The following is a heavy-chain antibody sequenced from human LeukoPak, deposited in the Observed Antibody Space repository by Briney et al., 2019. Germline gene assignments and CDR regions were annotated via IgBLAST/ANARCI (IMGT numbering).Heavy chain of an antibody. V-gene: IGHV3-30*18. D-gene: IGHD3-10*01. CDR3: AKDWGYRFASGSGYFDY. CDR2: ISSDGSHK. J-gene: IGHJ4*02. CDR1: GFTFSNYG. Sequence: AGSLRPSCAASGFTFSNYGMHWVRQAPGKGLEWVAVISSDGSHKSYADSVKGRFTISRDNSKNTLYLQMNSLRVDDTAVYYCAKDWGYRFASGSGYFDYWGQGTPVTVSS.